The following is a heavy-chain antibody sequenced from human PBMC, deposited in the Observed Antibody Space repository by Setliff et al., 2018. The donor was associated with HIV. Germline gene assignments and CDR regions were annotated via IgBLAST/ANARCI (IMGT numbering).Heavy chain of an antibody. CDR3: ARHVIGVIMLYSWDGFDY. CDR2: IYTSGST. Sequence: PSETVSLTCTVSGGSISSYYWSWIRQPAGKGLEWIGRIYTSGSTNYNPSLKSRVTMSVDTSKNQFSLKLSSVTAADTAVYYCARHVIGVIMLYSWDGFDYWGQGALVTVSS. CDR1: GGSISSYY. V-gene: IGHV4-4*07. D-gene: IGHD3-16*02. J-gene: IGHJ4*02.